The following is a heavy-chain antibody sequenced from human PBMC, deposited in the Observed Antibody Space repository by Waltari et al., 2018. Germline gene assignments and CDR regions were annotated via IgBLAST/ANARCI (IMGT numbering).Heavy chain of an antibody. V-gene: IGHV4-30-4*01. CDR2: IYYSGST. J-gene: IGHJ4*02. Sequence: WIGYIYYSGSTYYNPSLKSRVTISVDTSKNQFSLKLTSVTAADTAVYYCASLLTGIDYWGQGTLVTVSS. CDR3: ASLLTGIDY. D-gene: IGHD7-27*01.